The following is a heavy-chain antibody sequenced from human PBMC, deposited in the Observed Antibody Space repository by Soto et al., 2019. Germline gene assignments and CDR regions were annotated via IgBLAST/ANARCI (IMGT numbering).Heavy chain of an antibody. J-gene: IGHJ5*02. Sequence: SETLSLTCAVSSGSISSSNWWSWVRQPPGKGLEWIGEIYHSGSTNYNPSLKSRVTISVDKSKNQFSLKLSSVTAADTVVYYCARERDCSSTSCHLNWFDPWGQGTLVTVSS. D-gene: IGHD2-2*01. CDR2: IYHSGST. CDR3: ARERDCSSTSCHLNWFDP. CDR1: SGSISSSNW. V-gene: IGHV4-4*02.